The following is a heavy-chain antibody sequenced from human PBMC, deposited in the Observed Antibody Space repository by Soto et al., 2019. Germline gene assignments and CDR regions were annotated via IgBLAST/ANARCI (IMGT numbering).Heavy chain of an antibody. CDR3: ARKAGAPSTFDY. CDR2: ISSGGRTI. V-gene: IGHV3-48*03. Sequence: EVQLVESGGGLVQPGGSLRLSCAASGFTFGSYEMNWVRQAPGKGLEWVSYISSGGRTIYYADSVKGRFTISRDNAKNSLYLQMNSLSAEDTAVYYCARKAGAPSTFDYWGQGTLVTFSS. D-gene: IGHD1-26*01. J-gene: IGHJ4*02. CDR1: GFTFGSYE.